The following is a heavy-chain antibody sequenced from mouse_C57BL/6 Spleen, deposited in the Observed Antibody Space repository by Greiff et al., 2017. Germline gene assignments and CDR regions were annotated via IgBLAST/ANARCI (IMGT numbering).Heavy chain of an antibody. J-gene: IGHJ3*01. Sequence: EVQLQQSGPELVKPGASVKISCKASGYTFTDYYMNWVKQSHGKSLEWIGDINPNNGGTSYNQKFKGKATLTVDKSSSTAYMELRSLTSEDSAVYYCAYLIFAYWGQGTLVTVSA. V-gene: IGHV1-26*01. CDR1: GYTFTDYY. CDR2: INPNNGGT. CDR3: AYLIFAY.